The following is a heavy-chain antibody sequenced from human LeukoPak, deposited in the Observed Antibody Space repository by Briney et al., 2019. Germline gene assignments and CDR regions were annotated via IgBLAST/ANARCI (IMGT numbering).Heavy chain of an antibody. CDR2: ISSSSTI. CDR1: GFSFSDYY. V-gene: IGHV3-69-1*01. D-gene: IGHD6-13*01. J-gene: IGHJ5*02. CDR3: ARVAAAGPNWFDP. Sequence: GGSLRLSCEASGFSFSDYYMTWIRQAPGKGLEWVSYISSSSTIYYADSVKGRFTISRDNAKNSLYLQMNSLRAEDTAVYYRARVAAAGPNWFDPWGQGTLVTVSS.